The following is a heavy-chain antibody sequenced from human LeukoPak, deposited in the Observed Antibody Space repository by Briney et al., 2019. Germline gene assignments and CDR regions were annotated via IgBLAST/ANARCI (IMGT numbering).Heavy chain of an antibody. V-gene: IGHV3-30-3*01. Sequence: GGSLRLSCAASGFTFSSYAMHWVRQAPGKGPEWVAVISYDGSNKYYADSVKGRFTISRDNSKNTLYLQMNSLRAEDTAVYYCASRFDWGQGTLVTVSS. J-gene: IGHJ4*02. CDR3: ASRFD. CDR1: GFTFSSYA. CDR2: ISYDGSNK.